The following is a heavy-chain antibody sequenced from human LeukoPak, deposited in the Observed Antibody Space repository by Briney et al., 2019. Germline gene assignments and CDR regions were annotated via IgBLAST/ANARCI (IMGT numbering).Heavy chain of an antibody. D-gene: IGHD5-24*01. J-gene: IGHJ6*02. CDR3: ARDQSGDGSLGGMDV. Sequence: GRSLRLSCAASGLTFSSYGMHWVRQAPGKGLEWVAVIWYDGSNKYYADSVKGRFTISRDNSKNTLYLQMNSLRAEDTAVYYCARDQSGDGSLGGMDVWGQGTTVTVSS. CDR1: GLTFSSYG. V-gene: IGHV3-33*08. CDR2: IWYDGSNK.